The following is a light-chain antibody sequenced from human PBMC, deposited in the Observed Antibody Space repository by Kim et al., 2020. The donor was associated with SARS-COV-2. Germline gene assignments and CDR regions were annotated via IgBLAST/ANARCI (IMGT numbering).Light chain of an antibody. CDR2: DVS. J-gene: IGLJ3*02. Sequence: GQSITISCTGTSSDVGGYNYVSWYQQHPGKAPKLMIYDVSNRPSGVSNRFSGSKSGNTASLTSSGLQAEDEADYYCSSYTSSNTGVFGGGTQLTVL. V-gene: IGLV2-14*03. CDR3: SSYTSSNTGV. CDR1: SSDVGGYNY.